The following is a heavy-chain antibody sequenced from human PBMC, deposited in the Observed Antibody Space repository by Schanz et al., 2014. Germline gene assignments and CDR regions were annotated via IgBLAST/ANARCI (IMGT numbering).Heavy chain of an antibody. D-gene: IGHD5-12*01. Sequence: QVQLVQSGAEMKKPGASVKVSCKASGYTFTGYYMHWVRQAPGQGLEWMGWINPNSGTTNYAQKFQGRVTLTTDTSTSTAYMELRNLRSDDTAVYYCARAVGGYDPAGALDYWGQGTLVTVSS. CDR2: INPNSGTT. V-gene: IGHV1-2*02. J-gene: IGHJ4*02. CDR1: GYTFTGYY. CDR3: ARAVGGYDPAGALDY.